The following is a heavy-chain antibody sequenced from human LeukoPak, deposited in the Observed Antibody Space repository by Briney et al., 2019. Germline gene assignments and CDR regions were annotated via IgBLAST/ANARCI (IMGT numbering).Heavy chain of an antibody. Sequence: RTSETLSLTCAVYGGSFSGYYWSWIRQPPGKGLEWIASIYYSGSTYYNPSLKSRVTISVDTSKNHLSLILSSVTAADTAVYYCAPGGYIGYGHAFDIWGQGTMVTVSS. J-gene: IGHJ3*02. D-gene: IGHD5-12*01. CDR3: APGGYIGYGHAFDI. V-gene: IGHV4-34*01. CDR2: IYYSGST. CDR1: GGSFSGYY.